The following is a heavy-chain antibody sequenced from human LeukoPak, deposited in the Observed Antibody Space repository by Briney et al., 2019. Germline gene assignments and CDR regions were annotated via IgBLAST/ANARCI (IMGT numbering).Heavy chain of an antibody. J-gene: IGHJ4*02. D-gene: IGHD3-22*01. CDR2: IIVYNGNT. CDR3: ARNHPYYYDSNGLYYFDY. Sequence: ASVKASCKTSGYTFTNNAITWVRRAPGQGLEWLAWIIVYNGNTNYAQKLQGRVTMTTDKSTTTVYMELRSLRSDDTAVYYCARNHPYYYDSNGLYYFDYWGQGTLVTVSS. CDR1: GYTFTNNA. V-gene: IGHV1-18*01.